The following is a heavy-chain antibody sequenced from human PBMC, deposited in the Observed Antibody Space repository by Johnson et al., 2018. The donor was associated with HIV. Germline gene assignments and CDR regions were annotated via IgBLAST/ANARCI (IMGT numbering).Heavy chain of an antibody. Sequence: QVQLVESGGGVVQSGRSLRLSCAASGFTFSSYAMHWVRQAPGKGLEWVAVIYADGGTYYPDSAKARFTISRDRSENTLYLQMNSLRAEDTAVYYCARAGSSSSGPRAFGIWGQGTMVTVSS. CDR2: IYADGGT. V-gene: IGHV3-30-3*01. CDR1: GFTFSSYA. D-gene: IGHD6-6*01. J-gene: IGHJ3*02. CDR3: ARAGSSSSGPRAFGI.